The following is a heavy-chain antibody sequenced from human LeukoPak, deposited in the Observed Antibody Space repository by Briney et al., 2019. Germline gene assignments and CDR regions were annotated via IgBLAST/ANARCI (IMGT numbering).Heavy chain of an antibody. CDR3: ARDDGFSCYSY. J-gene: IGHJ4*02. V-gene: IGHV3-7*01. CDR2: MNLDGSEK. Sequence: GGSLRLTCAASGFTFSSYWMTWVRQAPGKGLEWVANMNLDGSEKYYVDSVKGRFIISRDNAKNSLFLQMNSLIAEDTAVYYCARDDGFSCYSYWGQGTLVTVSS. CDR1: GFTFSSYW. D-gene: IGHD3/OR15-3a*01.